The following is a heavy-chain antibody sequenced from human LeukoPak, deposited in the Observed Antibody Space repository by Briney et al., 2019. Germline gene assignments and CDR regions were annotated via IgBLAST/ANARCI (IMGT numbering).Heavy chain of an antibody. V-gene: IGHV1-2*02. J-gene: IGHJ6*03. Sequence: VSVKVSCKASGYTFTGYYMHWVRQAPGQGLEWMGWINPNSGGTNYAQKFQGRVTMTRDTSISTAYMELSRLRSEDTAVYYCARGYWSSGWSSYYYMDVWGKGTTVTISS. CDR3: ARGYWSSGWSSYYYMDV. CDR1: GYTFTGYY. D-gene: IGHD6-13*01. CDR2: INPNSGGT.